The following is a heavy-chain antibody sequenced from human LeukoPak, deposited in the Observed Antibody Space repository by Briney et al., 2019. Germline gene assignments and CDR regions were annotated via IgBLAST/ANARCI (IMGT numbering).Heavy chain of an antibody. CDR2: INHSGGA. CDR1: GWYFSGYY. CDR3: ARGITGKRDQKSYGSGSYRYSPLDY. Sequence: KSSETLCITCAGYGWYFSGYYWSLMRQRPGKGLYWIGEINHSGGADYNPSLKSRVTISVDTSKNQFSLKLSSVTAADTAVYYCARGITGKRDQKSYGSGSYRYSPLDYWGQGTLVTVSS. D-gene: IGHD3-10*01. J-gene: IGHJ4*02. V-gene: IGHV4-34*01.